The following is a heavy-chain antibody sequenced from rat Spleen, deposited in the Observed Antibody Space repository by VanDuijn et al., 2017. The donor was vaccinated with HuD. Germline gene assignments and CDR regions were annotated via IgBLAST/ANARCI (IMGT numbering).Heavy chain of an antibody. CDR1: GFSLISNS. CDR2: IWGDGST. Sequence: QVHLKESGPGLVQPSQTLSLTCTVSGFSLISNSVHWVRQPPGKGLEWMGGIWGDGSTDYNSALKSRLSISRDTSKSQVFLKMNSLQPEDTGTYYCARHDYSGDVDFEYWGQGVMVTVSS. J-gene: IGHJ2*01. V-gene: IGHV2-1*01. D-gene: IGHD1-1*01. CDR3: ARHDYSGDVDFEY.